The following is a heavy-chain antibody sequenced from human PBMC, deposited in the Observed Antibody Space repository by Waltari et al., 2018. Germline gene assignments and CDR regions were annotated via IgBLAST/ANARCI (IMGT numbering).Heavy chain of an antibody. CDR1: QGTFSSYT. Sequence: QVQLVQSGAEVKKPGYSVKVSCKASQGTFSSYTISWVRQAPGQGLEWMGRIIPILGIANYAQKFQGRVTITADKSTSTAYMELSSLRSEDTAVYYCARVQDITMVRGWFDPWGQGTLVTVSS. CDR3: ARVQDITMVRGWFDP. V-gene: IGHV1-69*02. J-gene: IGHJ5*02. D-gene: IGHD3-10*01. CDR2: IIPILGIA.